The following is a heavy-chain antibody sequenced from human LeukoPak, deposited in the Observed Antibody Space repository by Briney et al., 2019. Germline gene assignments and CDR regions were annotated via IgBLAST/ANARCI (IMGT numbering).Heavy chain of an antibody. J-gene: IGHJ4*02. CDR3: ARRRFDGDFDY. Sequence: KPSETLSLTCAVYGGSFSGYYWSWIRQPPGKGLEWIGEINHSGSTNYNPSLKGRVTISVDTSKNQFSLKLSSVTAADTAVYYCARRRFDGDFDYWGQGTLVTVSS. D-gene: IGHD3-16*01. CDR1: GGSFSGYY. V-gene: IGHV4-34*01. CDR2: INHSGST.